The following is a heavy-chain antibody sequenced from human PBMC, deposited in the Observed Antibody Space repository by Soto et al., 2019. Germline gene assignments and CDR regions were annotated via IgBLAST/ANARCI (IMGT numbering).Heavy chain of an antibody. D-gene: IGHD6-19*01. CDR2: IYWDDDK. CDR1: GFSLRTYGVG. CDR3: AHRRSEGWYDFDY. J-gene: IGHJ4*02. V-gene: IGHV2-5*02. Sequence: QITLKESGPTLVKPTQTLTLTCTFSGFSLRTYGVGVGWIRQPPGKALEWLALIYWDDDKRYSPSLRRRLTITKDPSKNQVVLTMSNVDPVDTATYCCAHRRSEGWYDFDYWGQGTLVTVSS.